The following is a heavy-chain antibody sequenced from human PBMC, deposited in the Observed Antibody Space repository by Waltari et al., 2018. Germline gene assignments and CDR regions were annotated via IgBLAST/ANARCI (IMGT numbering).Heavy chain of an antibody. J-gene: IGHJ4*02. V-gene: IGHV4-38-2*02. CDR3: ARVIAAAGEFDY. CDR1: GYSISSGYY. CDR2: IYHSGST. Sequence: QVQLQESGPGLVKPSETLSLTCTVSGYSISSGYYWGWIRQPPGKGLEWIGSIYHSGSTYYNPSLKSRVTISVDTSKNQFSLKLSSVTAADTAVYYCARVIAAAGEFDYWGQGTLVTVSS. D-gene: IGHD6-13*01.